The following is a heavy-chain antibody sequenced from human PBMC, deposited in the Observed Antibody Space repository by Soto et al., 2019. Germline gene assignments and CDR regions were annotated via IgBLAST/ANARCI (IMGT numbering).Heavy chain of an antibody. D-gene: IGHD1-7*01. CDR1: GDSVSSSGVA. V-gene: IGHV6-1*01. CDR2: TYYASRWFY. J-gene: IGHJ4*01. CDR3: ARGRNSAFDY. Sequence: SQTLSLTCAISGDSVSSSGVAWNWIRQSPSRGQEWLGRTYYASRWFYEYGESVKSRITIDPDTSKNQSSLHVNSVTPEDTGVYYCARGRNSAFDYWGRGTLVTVSS.